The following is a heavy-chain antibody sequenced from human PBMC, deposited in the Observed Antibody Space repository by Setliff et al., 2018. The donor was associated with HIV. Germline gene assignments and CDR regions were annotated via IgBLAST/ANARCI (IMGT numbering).Heavy chain of an antibody. D-gene: IGHD5-12*01. J-gene: IGHJ4*02. CDR1: GVSISSYY. CDR2: IFPGGAT. Sequence: SETLSLTCSVSGVSISSYYWSWIRHSPGKGLEWIGIIFPGGATNYNPSLTSRVTISVDMSKNHLFLKLTSVTTADTAVYFCAKSSPSIGYITDCWGQGAQVTVSS. CDR3: AKSSPSIGYITDC. V-gene: IGHV4-59*01.